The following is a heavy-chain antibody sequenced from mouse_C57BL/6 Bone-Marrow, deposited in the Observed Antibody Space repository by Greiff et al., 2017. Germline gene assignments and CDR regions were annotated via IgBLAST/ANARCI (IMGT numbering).Heavy chain of an antibody. V-gene: IGHV1-47*01. D-gene: IGHD2-1*01. CDR2: FHPYNDDT. CDR1: GYTFTTYP. J-gene: IGHJ2*01. CDR3: TRGGNYGGYYFDY. Sequence: VKLMESGAELVTPGASVTMSCKASGYTFTTYPIEWMKQNHGKSLEWIGNFHPYNDDTKYNEKFKGKATLTVEKASSTVYLELSRLTSDDSAVYYCTRGGNYGGYYFDYWGQGTTLPVSS.